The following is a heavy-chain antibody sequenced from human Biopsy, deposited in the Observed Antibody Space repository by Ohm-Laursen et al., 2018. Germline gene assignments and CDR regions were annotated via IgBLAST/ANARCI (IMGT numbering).Heavy chain of an antibody. Sequence: GTLSLTCPVSGGYISHYYWIWIRQPAGQGLEWIGRIYYTGETDYNPSLKSRVTMSVDTSKKQFTLKLESVTAADTDIYYCARAPPLIRGVVESWFDPWGQGILVTVSS. D-gene: IGHD3-10*01. CDR2: IYYTGET. J-gene: IGHJ5*02. CDR1: GGYISHYY. V-gene: IGHV4-4*07. CDR3: ARAPPLIRGVVESWFDP.